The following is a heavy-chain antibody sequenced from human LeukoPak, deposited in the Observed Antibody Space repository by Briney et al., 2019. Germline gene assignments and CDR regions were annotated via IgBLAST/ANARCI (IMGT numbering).Heavy chain of an antibody. V-gene: IGHV1-24*01. CDR1: GYTLTELS. CDR3: ATDRRLDCSSTSCYQGWQHWFDP. D-gene: IGHD2-2*01. Sequence: GASVKVSCKVTGYTLTELSMHWVRQAPGKGLEWMGGFDPEDGETIYAQKFQGRVTMTEDTSTDTAYMELSSLRSEDTAVYYCATDRRLDCSSTSCYQGWQHWFDPWGQGTLVTASS. J-gene: IGHJ5*02. CDR2: FDPEDGET.